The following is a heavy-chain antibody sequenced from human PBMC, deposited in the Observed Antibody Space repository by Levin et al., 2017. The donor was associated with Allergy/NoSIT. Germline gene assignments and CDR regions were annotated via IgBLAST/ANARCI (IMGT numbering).Heavy chain of an antibody. J-gene: IGHJ5*02. D-gene: IGHD5/OR15-5a*01. V-gene: IGHV3-33*01. CDR2: IWYDGSKN. CDR1: GFTFSSYG. CDR3: ARNPTVYTDYNGFDA. Sequence: SCVTSGFTFSSYGMHWVRQAPGRGLEWVALIWYDGSKNYYADSVKGRFTISRDNSKNTLYLQMNTLRAEHTAVYYCARNPTVYTDYNGFDAWGQGTLVTVSS.